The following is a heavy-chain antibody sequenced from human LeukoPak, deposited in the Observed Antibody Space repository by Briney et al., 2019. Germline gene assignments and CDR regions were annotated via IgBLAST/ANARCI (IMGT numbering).Heavy chain of an antibody. Sequence: GGSLRLSCAASGFTFSDYYMNWIRQAPGKGLEWVSYISSSGNTIYYADSVKGRFTISRDNAKNSLYLQMNSLRAEDTAVYYCASRSNNYYYYMAVWGKGTTVTVYS. CDR2: ISSSGNTI. CDR1: GFTFSDYY. D-gene: IGHD4-11*01. CDR3: ASRSNNYYYYMAV. V-gene: IGHV3-11*04. J-gene: IGHJ6*03.